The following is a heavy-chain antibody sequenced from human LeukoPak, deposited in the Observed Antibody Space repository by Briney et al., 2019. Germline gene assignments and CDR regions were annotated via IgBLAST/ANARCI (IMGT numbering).Heavy chain of an antibody. V-gene: IGHV1-18*01. J-gene: IGHJ5*02. CDR1: GYTFIDYG. CDR3: ARDRGYNWFDP. D-gene: IGHD3-10*01. CDR2: ISVYKGDT. Sequence: ASVKVSCKASGYTFIDYGITWVRQAPGQGLEWMGWISVYKGDTNYAQKFQGRVTMTTDTSTSTAYMELRSLRSDDTAVYYCARDRGYNWFDPWGQGTLVTVSS.